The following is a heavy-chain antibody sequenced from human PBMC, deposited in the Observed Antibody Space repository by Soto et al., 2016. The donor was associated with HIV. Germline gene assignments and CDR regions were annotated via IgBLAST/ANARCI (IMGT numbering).Heavy chain of an antibody. J-gene: IGHJ3*02. CDR1: GYSFSSHG. D-gene: IGHD6-13*01. CDR3: ARGWNTIVAAGTSGCFDI. Sequence: QVQLVQSGAEVKKPGASVKVSCKASGYSFSSHGISWVRQAPGQGLEWMGWISGYNGNTNYAQKLQDRVTMTTDTSTSTAYMELRSLRSDDTAVYYCARGWNTIVAAGTSGCFDIWAKGQWSPSLQ. V-gene: IGHV1-18*01. CDR2: ISGYNGNT.